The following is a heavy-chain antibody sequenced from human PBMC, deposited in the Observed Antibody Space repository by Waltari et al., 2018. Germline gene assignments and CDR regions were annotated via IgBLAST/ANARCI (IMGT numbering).Heavy chain of an antibody. Sequence: RRASVRGREWMGWISGNNGNTREGKRFQGRVTITTDTATGTAYMGVRGLRSDDTAVYYCSRHYSCRRNCYYRWFDPWSQGTLVTVSS. CDR2: ISGNNGNT. D-gene: IGHD2-21*02. CDR3: SRHYSCRRNCYYRWFDP. J-gene: IGHJ5*01. V-gene: IGHV1-18*01.